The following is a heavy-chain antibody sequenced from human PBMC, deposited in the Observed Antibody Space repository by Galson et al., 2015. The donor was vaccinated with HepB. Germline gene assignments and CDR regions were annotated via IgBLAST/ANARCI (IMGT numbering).Heavy chain of an antibody. D-gene: IGHD6-19*01. Sequence: SLSLAGAASGFDFNNYAMNWVRQAPGEGLEWDSTISGSGDNTYYADSVKGRFTISRANSKNTLYLQMNSLRAEHTALYYCANPVCSYSSGYLGCAFDIWGQGTTVTVSS. V-gene: IGHV3-23*01. CDR1: GFDFNNYA. CDR2: ISGSGDNT. CDR3: ANPVCSYSSGYLGCAFDI. J-gene: IGHJ3*02.